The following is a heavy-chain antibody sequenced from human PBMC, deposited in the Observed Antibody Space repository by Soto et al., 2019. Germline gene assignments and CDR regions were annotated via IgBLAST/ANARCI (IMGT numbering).Heavy chain of an antibody. CDR3: GSGVVCSGGSCYSDYYYYYMDV. V-gene: IGHV1-46*03. J-gene: IGHJ6*03. CDR1: GYTFTSYY. D-gene: IGHD2-15*01. CDR2: INPSGGST. Sequence: ASVKVSCKSSGYTFTSYYMHWVRQAPGQGLEWMGIINPSGGSTSYAQKFQGRVTMTRDTSTSTVYMELSSLRSEDTAVYYCGSGVVCSGGSCYSDYYYYYMDVWGKGTTVTVSS.